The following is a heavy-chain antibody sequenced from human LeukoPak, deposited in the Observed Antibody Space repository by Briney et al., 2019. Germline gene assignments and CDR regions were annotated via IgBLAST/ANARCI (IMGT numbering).Heavy chain of an antibody. Sequence: PSETLSLTCAVYGGSFSGYYWIWIRQPPGKGLEWVGEINHSGSTNYNPSLKSRVTISVDASKNQCSLKLSSVTAADTAVYYCARVGSVLGLFYWGQGTLVTVSS. CDR1: GGSFSGYY. CDR3: ARVGSVLGLFY. CDR2: INHSGST. D-gene: IGHD3-10*01. V-gene: IGHV4-34*01. J-gene: IGHJ4*02.